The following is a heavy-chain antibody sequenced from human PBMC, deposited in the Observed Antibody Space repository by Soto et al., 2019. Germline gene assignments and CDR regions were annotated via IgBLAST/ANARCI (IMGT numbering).Heavy chain of an antibody. J-gene: IGHJ3*01. Sequence: SETLSLTCTVSGGPIRGFYWSWIRQPPRKGLEWIGHIYASANSNNIYDSARTNYSPSLKSRLTMSLDTSKSHFSLKLISVTAADTAVYYCARHLYLTATYLAAFDVWGHGTMVTVS. D-gene: IGHD2-21*02. CDR2: IYASANSNNIYDSART. CDR1: GGPIRGFY. V-gene: IGHV4-59*08. CDR3: ARHLYLTATYLAAFDV.